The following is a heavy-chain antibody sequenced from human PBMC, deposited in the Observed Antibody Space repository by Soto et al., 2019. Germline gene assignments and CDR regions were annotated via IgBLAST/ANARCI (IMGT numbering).Heavy chain of an antibody. V-gene: IGHV1-46*01. Sequence: ASVKVSCKASGYTFTSYYMHWVRQAPGQGLEWMGIINPSGGSTSYAQKFQGRVTMTRDTSTSTVYMELSSLRSEDTAVYYCARETNWGSFLGSWFDPWGQGTLVTVSS. CDR3: ARETNWGSFLGSWFDP. J-gene: IGHJ5*02. D-gene: IGHD3-16*01. CDR2: INPSGGST. CDR1: GYTFTSYY.